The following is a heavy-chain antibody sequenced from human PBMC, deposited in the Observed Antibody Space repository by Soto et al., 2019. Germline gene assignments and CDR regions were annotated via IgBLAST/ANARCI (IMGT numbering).Heavy chain of an antibody. CDR3: ARRPGYSCSWYYYYYYMDV. Sequence: QVQLVQSGAEVKKPGASVKVSCKASGYTFTSYDINWVRQATGQGLEWMGWMNPNSGNTGYAQKFQGRVTMTRNTSISTAYIELSSLRSEDTSVYYCARRPGYSCSWYYYYYYMDVWGKGTTVTVSS. V-gene: IGHV1-8*01. J-gene: IGHJ6*03. CDR1: GYTFTSYD. D-gene: IGHD6-13*01. CDR2: MNPNSGNT.